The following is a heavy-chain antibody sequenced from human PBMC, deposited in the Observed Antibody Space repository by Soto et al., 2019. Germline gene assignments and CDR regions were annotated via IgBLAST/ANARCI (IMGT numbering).Heavy chain of an antibody. J-gene: IGHJ4*02. CDR3: ARDSPIGSVFSGYDAIDL. D-gene: IGHD5-12*01. V-gene: IGHV1-69*08. Sequence: QVQLVQSGAEVKEPGSSVKVSCKASGGTFSTSTFTWVRQAPRQGLEWMGRIIPILDTADYAQKFQGSVTITADKSTSTVFMELSSLRSEDTGIYYCARDSPIGSVFSGYDAIDLWGQGTLVTVSP. CDR2: IIPILDTA. CDR1: GGTFSTST.